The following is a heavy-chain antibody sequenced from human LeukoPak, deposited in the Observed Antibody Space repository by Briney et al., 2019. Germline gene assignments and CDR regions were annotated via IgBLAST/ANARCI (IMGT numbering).Heavy chain of an antibody. V-gene: IGHV4-59*01. CDR3: ARGERYDYVWGTHDY. CDR2: MYYSGTT. CDR1: GGSISSYY. J-gene: IGHJ4*02. Sequence: SETLSLTYTVSGGSISSYYWSWIRQPPGKGLEWIGYMYYSGTTNYNPSLKSRVTIAVDTFKHQFSLKLSSVTAADTAVYYCARGERYDYVWGTHDYWGQGTLVTVSS. D-gene: IGHD3-16*01.